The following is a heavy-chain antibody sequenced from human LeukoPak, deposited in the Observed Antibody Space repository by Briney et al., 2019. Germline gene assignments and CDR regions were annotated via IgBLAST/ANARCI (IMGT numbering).Heavy chain of an antibody. D-gene: IGHD2-2*01. CDR3: ARTMYQPLLYFDY. CDR1: GFTFSSCG. V-gene: IGHV3-33*01. J-gene: IGHJ4*02. Sequence: GGSLRLSCAASGFTFSSCGMHWVRQAPGKGLEWVAVIWYDGSNKYYADSVKGRFTISRDNSKNTLYLQMNSLRAEDTAVYYCARTMYQPLLYFDYWGQGTLVTVSS. CDR2: IWYDGSNK.